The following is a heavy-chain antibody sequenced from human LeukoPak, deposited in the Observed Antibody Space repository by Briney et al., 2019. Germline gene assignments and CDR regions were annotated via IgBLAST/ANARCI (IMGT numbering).Heavy chain of an antibody. CDR2: INAGNGNT. CDR1: GYTVTSYA. J-gene: IGHJ6*02. CDR3: ARGLGYCSGGSCYALFYYYGMDV. V-gene: IGHV1-3*01. D-gene: IGHD2-15*01. Sequence: ASVKVSCKASGYTVTSYAMHWVRQAPGQRLEWMGWINAGNGNTKYSRKFQGRVTISMDTSASTAYMELSSLRSEDTAVYYCARGLGYCSGGSCYALFYYYGMDVWGQGPRSPSP.